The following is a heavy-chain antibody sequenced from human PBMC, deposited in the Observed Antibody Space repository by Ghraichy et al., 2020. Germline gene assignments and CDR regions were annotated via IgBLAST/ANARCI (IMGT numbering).Heavy chain of an antibody. D-gene: IGHD6-19*01. Sequence: GGSLRLSCAASGFTFSSYWMSWVRQAPGKGLEWVANIRQDGSEKNYVDSVKGRFTVSRDNAKNSLYLQMNSLRAEDTAVYYCARGFSSGWYSLGKFYYGMDVWGQGTMVTVSS. CDR2: IRQDGSEK. V-gene: IGHV3-7*03. CDR1: GFTFSSYW. J-gene: IGHJ6*02. CDR3: ARGFSSGWYSLGKFYYGMDV.